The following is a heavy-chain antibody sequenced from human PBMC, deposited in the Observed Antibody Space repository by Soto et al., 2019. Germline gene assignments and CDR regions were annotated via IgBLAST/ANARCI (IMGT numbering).Heavy chain of an antibody. CDR1: GFTFGHPA. Sequence: GGSLSLSCAAPGFTFGHPAMSWVRQAPGKGLEWVASSSGTGGAAYYADSVKGRFTISRDNSRNTLFIQMNSLRVDDTAIYHCAKPEEVVRGFDFWGLGTLVTVSS. V-gene: IGHV3-23*01. CDR3: AKPEEVVRGFDF. J-gene: IGHJ4*02. D-gene: IGHD3-10*01. CDR2: SSGTGGAA.